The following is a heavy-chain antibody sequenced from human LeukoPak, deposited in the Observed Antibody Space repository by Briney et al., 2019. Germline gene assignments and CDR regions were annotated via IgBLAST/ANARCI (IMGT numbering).Heavy chain of an antibody. D-gene: IGHD1-26*01. Sequence: GASVKVSCKASGYTFTNYGISWVRQAPGQGLEWMGRISAYNGNTNYAQKFQGRVTMTTDTSTSTAYMELRSLRSDDTAVYYCARGWEPLYYHMDVWGKGTTVTVSS. CDR3: ARGWEPLYYHMDV. CDR2: ISAYNGNT. V-gene: IGHV1-18*01. CDR1: GYTFTNYG. J-gene: IGHJ6*03.